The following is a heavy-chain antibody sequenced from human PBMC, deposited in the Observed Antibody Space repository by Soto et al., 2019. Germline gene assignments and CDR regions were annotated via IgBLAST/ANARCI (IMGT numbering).Heavy chain of an antibody. Sequence: PGGSLRLSCAASGFTFSSYSMNWVRQGPGKGLEWVAVISSEGKNKFYADSVKGRFTISRDNSKSTLYLQMNSLRAEDTALYYCAKGRSYYYYYGVDVWGQGTTVTVSS. CDR1: GFTFSSYS. V-gene: IGHV3-30*18. J-gene: IGHJ6*02. CDR3: AKGRSYYYYYGVDV. CDR2: ISSEGKNK.